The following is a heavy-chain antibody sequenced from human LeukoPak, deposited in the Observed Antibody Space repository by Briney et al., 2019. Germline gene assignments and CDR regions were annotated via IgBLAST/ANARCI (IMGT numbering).Heavy chain of an antibody. CDR3: AKDRGQLVLDWFDP. Sequence: GGCLRLSCAASGYTFSNYGKCWVIQPPARGLEGVLGISGSGGSTYYADSVKGRFTISRDTSKNTLYLQMNSLRAEDTAVYYCAKDRGQLVLDWFDPWGQGTLVTVSS. D-gene: IGHD6-13*01. CDR1: GYTFSNYG. CDR2: ISGSGGST. J-gene: IGHJ5*02. V-gene: IGHV3-23*01.